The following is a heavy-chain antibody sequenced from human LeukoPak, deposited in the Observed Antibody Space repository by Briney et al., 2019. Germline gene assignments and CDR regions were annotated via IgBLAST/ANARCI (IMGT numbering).Heavy chain of an antibody. Sequence: SETLSLTCTVSGGSISSSSYYWGWIRQPPGKGLEWIGYIYYSGSTYYNPSLKSRVTISVDTSKNQFSLKLSSVTAADTAVYYCARDRYGSGSYEYYYYYYMDVWGKGTTVTVSS. CDR3: ARDRYGSGSYEYYYYYYMDV. D-gene: IGHD3-10*01. CDR2: IYYSGST. CDR1: GGSISSSSYY. V-gene: IGHV4-39*07. J-gene: IGHJ6*03.